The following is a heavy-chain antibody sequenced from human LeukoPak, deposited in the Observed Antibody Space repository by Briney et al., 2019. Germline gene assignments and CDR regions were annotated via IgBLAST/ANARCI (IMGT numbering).Heavy chain of an antibody. CDR2: IYYSGST. D-gene: IGHD3-10*01. Sequence: ASETLSLTCTVSGGSISSSSYYWGWIRQPPGKGLEWIGSIYYSGSTYYNPSLKSRVTISVDTSKNQFSLKLSSVTAADTAVYYCARDAETPSGNFDYWGQGTLVTVSS. V-gene: IGHV4-39*07. J-gene: IGHJ4*02. CDR1: GGSISSSSYY. CDR3: ARDAETPSGNFDY.